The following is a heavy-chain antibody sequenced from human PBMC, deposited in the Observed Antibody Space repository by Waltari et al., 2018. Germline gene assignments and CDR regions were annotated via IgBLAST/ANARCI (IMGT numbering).Heavy chain of an antibody. V-gene: IGHV1-69*13. CDR1: GGTFRSYA. Sequence: QVPLVQSGAEVQKPGSSVKVSCKASGGTFRSYAISWVRPAPGKGLEWMGGINRIYGTANNPKKIKGRATITADETTSTAYMEMSRRRSEETAVYYCAMNLDILTGDYLPLGYWGQGTLVTVSS. D-gene: IGHD3-9*01. J-gene: IGHJ4*02. CDR2: INRIYGTA. CDR3: AMNLDILTGDYLPLGY.